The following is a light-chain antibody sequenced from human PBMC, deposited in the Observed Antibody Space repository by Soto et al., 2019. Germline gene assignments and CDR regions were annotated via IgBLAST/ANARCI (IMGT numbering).Light chain of an antibody. CDR1: ESVSSSY. CDR2: GAT. V-gene: IGKV3-20*01. J-gene: IGKJ3*01. Sequence: EIVLTQSPGPLSLSPGESATLSCGASESVSSSYLAWYQQKPGQTPRLLIYGATTRLRGVPDRFSGSGSGTDFTRTIIILEPEDFAVYYCQQYGSSPFTFGPGTKVDI. CDR3: QQYGSSPFT.